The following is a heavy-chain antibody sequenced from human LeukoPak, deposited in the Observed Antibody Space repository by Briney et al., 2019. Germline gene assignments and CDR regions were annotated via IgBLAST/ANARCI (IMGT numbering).Heavy chain of an antibody. CDR1: GGTFSSYA. CDR2: IIPIFGTA. CDR3: ARVRSMVRGVYRYYYYMDV. Sequence: ASVKVSCKASGGTFSSYAISWVRQAPGQGLEWMGGIIPIFGTANYAQKFQGRVTITADESTSTAYMELSSLRSEDTAVYYCARVRSMVRGVYRYYYYMDVWGKGTTVTISS. D-gene: IGHD3-10*01. J-gene: IGHJ6*03. V-gene: IGHV1-69*01.